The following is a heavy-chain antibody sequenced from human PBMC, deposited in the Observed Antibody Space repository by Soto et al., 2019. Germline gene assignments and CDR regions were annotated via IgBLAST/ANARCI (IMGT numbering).Heavy chain of an antibody. J-gene: IGHJ6*03. CDR2: VYYGGST. CDR3: ARHGYPYFYYMDV. V-gene: IGHV4-59*08. D-gene: IGHD5-18*01. Sequence: SETLSLTCTVSGGSISNYYWSWIRQPPGKGLEWIGYVYYGGSTNYNPSLKSRVTISVDTSKNQSSLKLSSVTATDTAVYYCARHGYPYFYYMDVWGKGTTVTVSS. CDR1: GGSISNYY.